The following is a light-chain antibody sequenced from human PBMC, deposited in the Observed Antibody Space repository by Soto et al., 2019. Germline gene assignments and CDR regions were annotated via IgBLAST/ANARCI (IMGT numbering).Light chain of an antibody. J-gene: IGKJ1*01. CDR3: QQYGSSPTT. CDR1: QSVSNSY. CDR2: GAS. Sequence: EVVLTQSPGTLSLCPGERATLSCRASQSVSNSYLAWYQQKPGQAPRLLIYGASSRATGNPDRFSGSGSGTDFTLTISRLEPEDFAVYYCQQYGSSPTTFCQGTKVDIK. V-gene: IGKV3-20*01.